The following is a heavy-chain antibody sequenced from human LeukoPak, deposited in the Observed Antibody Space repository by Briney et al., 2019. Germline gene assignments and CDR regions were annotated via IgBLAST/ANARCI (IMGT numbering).Heavy chain of an antibody. D-gene: IGHD3-22*01. V-gene: IGHV3-23*01. CDR1: GFTFSSYA. J-gene: IGHJ4*02. Sequence: GGSLRLSCATSGFTFSSYAMSWVRQAPGKGLEWVSAISGSGGSTYYADSVKGRFTISRDNSKNTLYLQMNSLRAEDTAVYYCAKDFITAYYYDSSGYYHDYWGQGTLVTVSS. CDR2: ISGSGGST. CDR3: AKDFITAYYYDSSGYYHDY.